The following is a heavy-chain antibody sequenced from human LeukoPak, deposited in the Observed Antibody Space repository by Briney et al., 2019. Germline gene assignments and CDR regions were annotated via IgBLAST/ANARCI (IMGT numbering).Heavy chain of an antibody. CDR2: IYYSGST. Sequence: SQTLSLTCTVSGGSISSGDYYWSWIRQPPGKGLEWIGYIYYSGSTYYNPSLKSRVTISVDTSKNQFSLKLSSVTAADTAVYYCARVGGSGSYPDYWGQGTLVTVSS. J-gene: IGHJ4*02. D-gene: IGHD3-10*01. CDR1: GGSISSGDYY. V-gene: IGHV4-30-4*01. CDR3: ARVGGSGSYPDY.